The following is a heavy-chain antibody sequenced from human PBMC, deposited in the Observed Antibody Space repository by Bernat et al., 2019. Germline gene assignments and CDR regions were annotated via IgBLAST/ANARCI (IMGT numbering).Heavy chain of an antibody. CDR3: AGREPSRDGYYFDDAFDI. V-gene: IGHV1-69*01. J-gene: IGHJ3*02. Sequence: QVQLVQSGAEVKKPGSSVKVSCKASGGTFSSYAISWVRQAPGQGLEWMGGIISIFGTANYAQKFQGRVTITADESTSTAYMELSSLRSEDTAVYYWAGREPSRDGYYFDDAFDIWGQGTMVTVSS. CDR1: GGTFSSYA. D-gene: IGHD5-24*01. CDR2: IISIFGTA.